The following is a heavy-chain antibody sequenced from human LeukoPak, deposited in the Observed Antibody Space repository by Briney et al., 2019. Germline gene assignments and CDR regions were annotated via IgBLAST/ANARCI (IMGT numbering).Heavy chain of an antibody. CDR2: IYSGGST. CDR1: GFTVSSNY. V-gene: IGHV3-66*01. D-gene: IGHD2-2*01. CDR3: ARSYCSSTSCYSTYGMDV. Sequence: GGSLRLSCAASGFTVSSNYMSWVRQAPGKGLEWVSVIYSGGSTYYADSVKGRFTISKDNSKNTLYLQMNSLRAEDTAVYYCARSYCSSTSCYSTYGMDVWGQGTTVTVSS. J-gene: IGHJ6*02.